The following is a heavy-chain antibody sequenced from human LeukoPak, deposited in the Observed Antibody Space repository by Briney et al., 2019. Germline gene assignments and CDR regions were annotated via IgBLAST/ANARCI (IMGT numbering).Heavy chain of an antibody. J-gene: IGHJ6*02. CDR1: GFTFSSYS. V-gene: IGHV3-21*01. D-gene: IGHD2-2*01. CDR2: ISSSSSYI. CDR3: ARDLSPYCSSTSCHYYYGMDV. Sequence: GGSLRLSCAASGFTFSSYSMNWVRQAPGKGLEWVSSISSSSSYIYYADSVKGRFTISRDNAKNSLYLQMNSLRAEDTAVYYCARDLSPYCSSTSCHYYYGMDVWGQGTTVTVSS.